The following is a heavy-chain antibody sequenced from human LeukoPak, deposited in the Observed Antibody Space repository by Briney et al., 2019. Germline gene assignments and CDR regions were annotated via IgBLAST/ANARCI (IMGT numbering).Heavy chain of an antibody. Sequence: GGSLRLSCTASGFTFSDYWMTWVRQAPGKGPEWVANIKQDGSQRYYVDSVRGRFTISRDNAKNSLFLQMNGLRAEDTAVYYCARRGGSTSRRSPIDYWGQGTLVTVSS. CDR3: ARRGGSTSRRSPIDY. J-gene: IGHJ4*02. V-gene: IGHV3-7*01. CDR1: GFTFSDYW. D-gene: IGHD6-6*01. CDR2: IKQDGSQR.